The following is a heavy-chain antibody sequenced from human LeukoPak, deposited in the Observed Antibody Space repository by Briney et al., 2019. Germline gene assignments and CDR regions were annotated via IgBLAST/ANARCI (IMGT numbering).Heavy chain of an antibody. CDR1: EFTFSDYY. CDR3: ARAKALRYFDWLSPLDY. J-gene: IGHJ4*02. CDR2: VSGSGNPI. V-gene: IGHV3-11*04. D-gene: IGHD3-9*01. Sequence: GGSLRLSCAASEFTFSDYYMTWIRQAPGKGLEWVSYVSGSGNPIYYADSVKGRFTISRDNSKNTLYLQMNSLRAEDTAVYYCARAKALRYFDWLSPLDYWGQGTLVTVSS.